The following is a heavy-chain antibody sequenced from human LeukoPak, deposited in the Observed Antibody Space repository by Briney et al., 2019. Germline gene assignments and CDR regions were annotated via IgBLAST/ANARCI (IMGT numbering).Heavy chain of an antibody. J-gene: IGHJ4*02. CDR1: DYSISSAYY. D-gene: IGHD2-21*02. V-gene: IGHV4-38-2*02. CDR3: ARDQAYCGGDCYFDF. Sequence: SETLSLTCAVSDYSISSAYYWGWIRQPPGKGLEWIGSIYHSGSTDYNPPLKSRVTISVDTSKNQFSLKLRSVTAADTAVYYCARDQAYCGGDCYFDFWGQGPLVTVSS. CDR2: IYHSGST.